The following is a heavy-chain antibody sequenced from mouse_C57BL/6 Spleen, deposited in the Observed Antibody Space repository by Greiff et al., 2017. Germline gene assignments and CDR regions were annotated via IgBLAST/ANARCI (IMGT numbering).Heavy chain of an antibody. CDR3: TTGTGTRFAD. Sequence: EVQGVESGAELVRPGASVKLSCTASGFNIKDDYMHWVKQRPEQGLEWIGWIDPENGDTEYASKFQGKATITADTSSNTAYLQLSSLTSEDTAVYYCTTGTGTRFADWGQGTLVTVSA. J-gene: IGHJ3*01. D-gene: IGHD4-1*01. CDR2: IDPENGDT. CDR1: GFNIKDDY. V-gene: IGHV14-4*01.